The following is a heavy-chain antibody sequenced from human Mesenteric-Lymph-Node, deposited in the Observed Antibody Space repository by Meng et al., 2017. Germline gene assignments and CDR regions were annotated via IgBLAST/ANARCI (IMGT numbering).Heavy chain of an antibody. CDR3: ARNVRLRDGYNSDY. CDR2: ISSSSSYI. D-gene: IGHD5-24*01. V-gene: IGHV3-21*01. J-gene: IGHJ4*02. CDR1: GFTFSSYS. Sequence: EVQLVESVGGPVNPGVSLRLSCPASGFTFSSYSMNWVRQAPGKGLEWVSSISSSSSYIYYADSVKGRFTISRDNAKNSLYLQMNSLRAEDTAVYYCARNVRLRDGYNSDYWGQGTLVTVSS.